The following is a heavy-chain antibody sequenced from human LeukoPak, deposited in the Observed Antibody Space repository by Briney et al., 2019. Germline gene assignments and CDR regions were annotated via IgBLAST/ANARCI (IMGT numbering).Heavy chain of an antibody. CDR1: GFTFSSYS. V-gene: IGHV3-21*01. CDR2: ISSSSSYI. J-gene: IGHJ5*02. Sequence: GGSLRLSCAASGFTFSSYSMNWVRQAPGKGLEWVSSISSSSSYIYYADSVKGRFTISRDNAKNSLYLQMNSLRAEDTAVYYCARMGTLNWFDPWGQGTLVTVSS. CDR3: ARMGTLNWFDP. D-gene: IGHD7-27*01.